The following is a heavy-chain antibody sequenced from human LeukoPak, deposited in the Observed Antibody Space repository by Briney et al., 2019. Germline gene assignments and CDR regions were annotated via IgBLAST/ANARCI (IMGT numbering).Heavy chain of an antibody. CDR1: GFTFSSYA. D-gene: IGHD7-27*01. V-gene: IGHV3-23*01. J-gene: IGHJ4*02. CDR3: AKDLGPYNY. Sequence: GGSLRLSCAASGFTFSSYAMGWVRQAPGKGLEWVSAITASGGNTYYADSVKGRFTISRDNSKNTLYLQVNSLRAEDTAVYYCAKDLGPYNYWGQGTLVTVSS. CDR2: ITASGGNT.